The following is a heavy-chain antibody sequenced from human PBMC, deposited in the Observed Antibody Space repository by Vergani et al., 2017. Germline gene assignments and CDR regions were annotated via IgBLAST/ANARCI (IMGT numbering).Heavy chain of an antibody. CDR2: ISAYNGNT. CDR3: ATAGLPAAAGGRTAWFDP. Sequence: QVQLVQSGAEVKKPGASVKVSCKASGYTFTSYGISWVRQAPGQGLEWMGWISAYNGNTNYAQKFQGRVTMTEDTSKDTAYMELSSLRSEDTAVYYCATAGLPAAAGGRTAWFDPWGQGTLVTVSS. D-gene: IGHD6-13*01. V-gene: IGHV1-18*01. CDR1: GYTFTSYG. J-gene: IGHJ5*02.